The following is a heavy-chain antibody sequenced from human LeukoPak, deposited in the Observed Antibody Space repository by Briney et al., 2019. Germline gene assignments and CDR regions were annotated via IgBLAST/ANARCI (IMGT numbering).Heavy chain of an antibody. V-gene: IGHV1-69*13. Sequence: GASVKVSCKASGGTFSSYAISWVRQAPGQGLEWMGGIIPIFGTANYAQKFQGRVTITADESTSTAYMELSSLRSEDTAVYYCAGSTSTVIPFDYWGQGTLVTVSS. CDR2: IIPIFGTA. J-gene: IGHJ4*02. D-gene: IGHD4-17*01. CDR3: AGSTSTVIPFDY. CDR1: GGTFSSYA.